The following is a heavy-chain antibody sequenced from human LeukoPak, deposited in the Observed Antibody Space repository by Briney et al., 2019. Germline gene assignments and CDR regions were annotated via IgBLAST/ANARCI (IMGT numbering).Heavy chain of an antibody. CDR2: IYYSGGT. J-gene: IGHJ4*02. CDR3: ASSRPYSSSWYGY. V-gene: IGHV4-59*01. Sequence: PSETLSLTCTVSGGSISSYYWSGVRQPPGKGGEWVGYIYYSGGTNYNPSIKSRVTISVDTSKNQFSLKLSSVTAADTAVYYCASSRPYSSSWYGYWGQGTLVTVSS. CDR1: GGSISSYY. D-gene: IGHD6-13*01.